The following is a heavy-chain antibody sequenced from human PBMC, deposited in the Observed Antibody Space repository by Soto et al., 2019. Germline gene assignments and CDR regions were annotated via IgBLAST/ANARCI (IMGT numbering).Heavy chain of an antibody. D-gene: IGHD3-22*01. Sequence: GGSLRLSCAASGFTFSNAWLSWVRQAPGKGLEWVGRIKSKTDGGTTDYAAPVKGRFTISRDDSKNTLYLQMNSLKTEDTAVYYCKATLRVVGNFDYCGQGTPVTVS. CDR3: KATLRVVGNFDY. V-gene: IGHV3-15*01. CDR1: GFTFSNAW. J-gene: IGHJ4*02. CDR2: IKSKTDGGTT.